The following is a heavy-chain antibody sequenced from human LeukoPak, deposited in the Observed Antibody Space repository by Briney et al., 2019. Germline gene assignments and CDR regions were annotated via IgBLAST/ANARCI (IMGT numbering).Heavy chain of an antibody. CDR1: GGSFSGYY. CDR3: ARVPASRSSGWYGGRRGGPYYFDY. Sequence: PSETLSLTCAVYGGSFSGYYWSWIRQPPGKGLEWIGEINHSGGTNYNPSLKSRVTISVDTSKNQFSLKLSSVTAADTAVYYCARVPASRSSGWYGGRRGGPYYFDYWGQGTLVTVSS. J-gene: IGHJ4*02. V-gene: IGHV4-34*01. CDR2: INHSGGT. D-gene: IGHD6-19*01.